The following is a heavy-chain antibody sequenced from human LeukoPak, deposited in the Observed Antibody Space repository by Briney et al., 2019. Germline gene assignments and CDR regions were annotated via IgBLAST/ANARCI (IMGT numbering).Heavy chain of an antibody. D-gene: IGHD3-10*01. CDR1: GGSISSYY. CDR2: IYYSGNT. V-gene: IGHV4-59*01. CDR3: ARGALLWFGDRMEYYFDY. J-gene: IGHJ4*02. Sequence: SETLSLTCTVSGGSISSYYWSWIRQPPGKGLEWIGFIYYSGNTNYNPSLKSRVTISVDTSKNQFSLKLSSMTAADTAVYYCARGALLWFGDRMEYYFDYWGQGTLLTVSS.